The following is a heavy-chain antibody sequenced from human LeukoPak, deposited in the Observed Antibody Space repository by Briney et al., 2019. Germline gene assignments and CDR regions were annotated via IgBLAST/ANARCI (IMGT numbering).Heavy chain of an antibody. CDR2: INPIFGTA. CDR3: ARAAPLDYGGVDP. Sequence: GASVNVSCKACGGTFSSYAISWVRQAPGQGLEWMGGINPIFGTANYAQKFQGRVTITTDESTSTAYMELSSLRSENTAVYYCARAAPLDYGGVDPWGQGTLVTVSS. CDR1: GGTFSSYA. D-gene: IGHD4-23*01. J-gene: IGHJ5*02. V-gene: IGHV1-69*05.